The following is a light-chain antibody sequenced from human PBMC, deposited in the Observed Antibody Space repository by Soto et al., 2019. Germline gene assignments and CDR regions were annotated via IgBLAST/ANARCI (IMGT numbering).Light chain of an antibody. CDR2: GAS. Sequence: IVLTQSPATLSLSPGDRTTLSCRASQSISRYLAWYQQKPGQGPRLLIYGASSRASGTPDRFSGSGSGTDFTLTINRLEPEDFAMYYCQQYGSSPPTFGRGTKVDI. V-gene: IGKV3-20*01. CDR3: QQYGSSPPT. J-gene: IGKJ1*01. CDR1: QSISRY.